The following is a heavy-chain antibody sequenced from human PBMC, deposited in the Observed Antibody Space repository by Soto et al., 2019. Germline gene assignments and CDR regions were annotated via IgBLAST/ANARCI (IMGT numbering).Heavy chain of an antibody. CDR2: ISGYNGIT. CDR3: ARAEKWVTGSIGGS. J-gene: IGHJ4*02. D-gene: IGHD2-21*02. CDR1: GFGYSFNNNG. Sequence: QGQLVQSGPEVKKPGASVKVSCKASGFGYSFNNNGIVWVRQAPGQGLEWMGWISGYNGITKYAERVQGRVTMTIDTSTTTAYLELRNLRNDDTAVYYCARAEKWVTGSIGGSWGQGTLVTVSS. V-gene: IGHV1-18*04.